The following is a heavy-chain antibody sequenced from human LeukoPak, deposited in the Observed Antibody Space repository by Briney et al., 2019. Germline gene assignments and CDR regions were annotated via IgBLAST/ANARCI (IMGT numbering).Heavy chain of an antibody. CDR3: ARDKWAPISPATDNLDY. Sequence: ASVKVSCKASGYTFTSYGISWVRQAPGQGLEWMGWINAGNGNTKYSQEFQGRVTMTTDTSTSTAYMELRSLRSDDTAVYYCARDKWAPISPATDNLDYWGQGTLVTVSS. V-gene: IGHV1-18*01. D-gene: IGHD2-2*02. CDR2: INAGNGNT. CDR1: GYTFTSYG. J-gene: IGHJ4*02.